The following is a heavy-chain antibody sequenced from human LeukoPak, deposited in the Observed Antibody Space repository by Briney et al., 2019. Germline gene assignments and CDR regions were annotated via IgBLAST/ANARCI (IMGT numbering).Heavy chain of an antibody. CDR2: IIPIFGTA. J-gene: IGHJ6*02. V-gene: IGHV1-69*01. Sequence: ASVKVSCKASGGTFSSYAISWVRQAPGQGLEWMGGIIPIFGTANYAQKFQGRVTITADESTSTAYMELSSLRSEDTAVYYCAREGPAVAGTGFYYYYGMDVWGQGTTVTVSS. CDR3: AREGPAVAGTGFYYYYGMDV. D-gene: IGHD6-19*01. CDR1: GGTFSSYA.